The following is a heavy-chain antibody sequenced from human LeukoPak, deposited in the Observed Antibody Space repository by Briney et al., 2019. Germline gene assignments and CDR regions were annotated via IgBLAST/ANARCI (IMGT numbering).Heavy chain of an antibody. V-gene: IGHV4-61*02. CDR2: IYTSGST. CDR3: AMRGSLAAAFDY. D-gene: IGHD6-13*01. J-gene: IGHJ4*02. Sequence: SQTLSLTCTVSGGSISSASYYWSWIRQPAGKGLEWIGRIYTSGSTNYNPSLKSRVTISVDMPKNQFSLKLSSVTAADTAVYYCAMRGSLAAAFDYWGQGTLVTVSS. CDR1: GGSISSASYY.